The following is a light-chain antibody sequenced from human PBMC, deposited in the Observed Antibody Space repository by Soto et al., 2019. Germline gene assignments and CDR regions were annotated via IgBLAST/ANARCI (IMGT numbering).Light chain of an antibody. CDR1: SSNIGNNY. CDR2: DNN. CDR3: GTWDSSLSAVV. Sequence: HSVLTQPPSVSAAPGQKVTISCSGSSSNIGNNYVSWYQQLPGTAPKLLIYDNNKRPSGIPDRFSGSKSGTSATLGITGLQTEDEADYYCGTWDSSLSAVVFGGGTKVTVL. J-gene: IGLJ2*01. V-gene: IGLV1-51*01.